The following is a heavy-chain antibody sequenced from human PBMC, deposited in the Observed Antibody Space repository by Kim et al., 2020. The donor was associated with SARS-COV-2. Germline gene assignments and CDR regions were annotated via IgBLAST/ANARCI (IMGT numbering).Heavy chain of an antibody. V-gene: IGHV4-39*01. CDR2: IYYSGNT. J-gene: IGHJ4*02. D-gene: IGHD6-19*01. Sequence: SETLSLTCIVSGGLLSSRSYYWGWIRQPPGKGLEWIGTIYYSGNTYFNPSLKSRVTISVDTSTNQFSLKLSSVTATDTAVYYCARTVAYNSGWYRGFDYWGQGTLVTVSS. CDR1: GGLLSSRSYY. CDR3: ARTVAYNSGWYRGFDY.